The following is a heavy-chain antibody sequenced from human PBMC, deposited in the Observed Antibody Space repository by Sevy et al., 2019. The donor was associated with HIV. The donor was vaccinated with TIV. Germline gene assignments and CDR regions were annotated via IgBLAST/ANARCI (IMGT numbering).Heavy chain of an antibody. CDR2: IYYSGST. D-gene: IGHD5-12*01. V-gene: IGHV4-39*01. J-gene: IGHJ4*02. Sequence: SETLSLTCTVSGGSISSSSYYWGWIRQPPGKGLEWIGSIYYSGSTYYNPSLKSRVTISVDTSKNQFSLKLSSVTAADTAVYYCARHATGWLRLGPFDYWGQGTLVTVSS. CDR1: GGSISSSSYY. CDR3: ARHATGWLRLGPFDY.